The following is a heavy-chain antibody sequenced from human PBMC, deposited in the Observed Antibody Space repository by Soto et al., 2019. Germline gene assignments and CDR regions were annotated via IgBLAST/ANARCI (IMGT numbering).Heavy chain of an antibody. D-gene: IGHD3-10*01. CDR3: ARGWVWFGESFDY. Sequence: QVQLQQWGAGLLKPSETLSLTCAVYGGSFSGYYWSWIRQPPGKGLEWIGEINHSGSTNYNPSLKSRVTIAVDTSKTQFSLKLSSVTAADTAVYYCARGWVWFGESFDYWGQGTLVTVSS. CDR2: INHSGST. J-gene: IGHJ4*02. V-gene: IGHV4-34*01. CDR1: GGSFSGYY.